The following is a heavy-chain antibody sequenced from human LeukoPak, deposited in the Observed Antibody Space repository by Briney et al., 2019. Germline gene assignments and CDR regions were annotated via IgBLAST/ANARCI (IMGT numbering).Heavy chain of an antibody. D-gene: IGHD3-10*01. CDR3: ARGGYYGSGNDFRFDP. CDR1: GGSISSYY. CDR2: IYYSGST. Sequence: SETLSLTCTVSGGSISSYYWSWLRQPPGKGLEWIGYIYYSGSTNYKPSVKSRVTISVDTSKNQFSLKLSSVTAADTAVYYCARGGYYGSGNDFRFDPWGQGTLVTVSS. J-gene: IGHJ5*02. V-gene: IGHV4-59*01.